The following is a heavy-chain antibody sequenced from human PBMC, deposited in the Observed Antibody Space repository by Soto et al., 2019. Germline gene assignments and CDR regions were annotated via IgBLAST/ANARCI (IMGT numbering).Heavy chain of an antibody. CDR3: ARHVNCRGETCYASFDY. CDR2: VWYTGST. V-gene: IGHV4-59*08. Sequence: SETLSLTCSVSGGSIGRDYWSWIRQTPGKGLEWIGYVWYTGSTNYNPSLESRVTISVDRSKNQFSLDLRSVIAADTAVYYCARHVNCRGETCYASFDYWGKGILVTVSS. J-gene: IGHJ4*02. D-gene: IGHD2-15*01. CDR1: GGSIGRDY.